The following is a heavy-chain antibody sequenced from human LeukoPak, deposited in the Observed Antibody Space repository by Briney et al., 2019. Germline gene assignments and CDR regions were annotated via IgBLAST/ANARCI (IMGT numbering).Heavy chain of an antibody. J-gene: IGHJ4*02. CDR1: GFTFSDYI. V-gene: IGHV3-11*01. CDR3: AKDLQGHYYDSSGYYG. Sequence: GGSLRLSCAASGFTFSDYIMTWVRQAPGKGLEWVSYSSGGGSAIYYADSVKGRFTVSRDNAKNSLYLQMNSLRAEDTALYYCAKDLQGHYYDSSGYYGWGQGTLVTVSS. CDR2: SSGGGSAI. D-gene: IGHD3-22*01.